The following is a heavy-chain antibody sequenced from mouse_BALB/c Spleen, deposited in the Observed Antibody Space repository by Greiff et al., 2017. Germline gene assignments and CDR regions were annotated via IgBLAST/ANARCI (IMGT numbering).Heavy chain of an antibody. CDR2: INPSSGYT. J-gene: IGHJ2*01. CDR1: GYTFTSYT. CDR3: ARVGPSRVYFDY. Sequence: LEESGAELARPGASVKMSCKASGYTFTSYTMHWVKQRPGQGLEWIGYINPSSGYTNYNQKFKDKATLTADKSSSTAYMQLSSLTSEDSAVYYCARVGPSRVYFDYWGQGTTLTVSS. V-gene: IGHV1-4*01.